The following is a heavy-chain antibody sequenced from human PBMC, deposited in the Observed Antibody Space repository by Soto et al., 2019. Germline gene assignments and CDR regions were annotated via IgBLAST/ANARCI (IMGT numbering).Heavy chain of an antibody. Sequence: GGSLRLSCAASGFTFSSYSMNWVRQAPGKGLEWVSSISSSSSYIYYADSVKGRLTIARDNAKNSLYLQMNSLRAEDTAVYYCARDLLRYSSSYFDYWGQGTLVTVSS. CDR1: GFTFSSYS. J-gene: IGHJ4*02. CDR2: ISSSSSYI. CDR3: ARDLLRYSSSYFDY. D-gene: IGHD6-6*01. V-gene: IGHV3-21*01.